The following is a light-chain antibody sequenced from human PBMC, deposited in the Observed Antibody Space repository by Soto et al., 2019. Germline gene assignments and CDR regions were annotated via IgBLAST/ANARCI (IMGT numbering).Light chain of an antibody. V-gene: IGLV2-14*01. CDR3: CSYTTSNTRQIV. J-gene: IGLJ1*01. CDR2: DVT. Sequence: QPVLTQPASVSGSPGQSITISCTGTSSDVGGYNYVSWYQQQPGKAPKFMIYDVTNRPSGVSNRFSGSKSGNTASLTMSGLQAEDEADYYCCSYTTSNTRQIVFGTGTKLTVL. CDR1: SSDVGGYNY.